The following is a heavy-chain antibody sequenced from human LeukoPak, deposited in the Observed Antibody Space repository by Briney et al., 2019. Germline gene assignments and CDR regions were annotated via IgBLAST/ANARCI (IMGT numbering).Heavy chain of an antibody. Sequence: GGSLRLSCVASAFTFNRHWMSWVRQAPGKGLEWVATIRQDGSAKYYLDSVKGRFIISRDNAKNSLSLQMDSLRVEDTAVYYCARDLSSSWYRDAFDIWGQGTMVTVSS. J-gene: IGHJ3*02. CDR2: IRQDGSAK. CDR1: AFTFNRHW. V-gene: IGHV3-7*01. CDR3: ARDLSSSWYRDAFDI. D-gene: IGHD6-13*01.